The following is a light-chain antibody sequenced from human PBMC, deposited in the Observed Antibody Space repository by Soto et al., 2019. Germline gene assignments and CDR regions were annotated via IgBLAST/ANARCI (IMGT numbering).Light chain of an antibody. Sequence: QSVLTQPPSASGTPGQRVTISCSGSSSNIGSNYVYWYQQLPGTVPQLLIYRNNERPSGVPDRFSGSKSGTSASLAISGLRSEDEADYCCAAWDDSRSGVVFGGGTKLTVL. CDR1: SSNIGSNY. V-gene: IGLV1-47*01. J-gene: IGLJ2*01. CDR2: RNN. CDR3: AAWDDSRSGVV.